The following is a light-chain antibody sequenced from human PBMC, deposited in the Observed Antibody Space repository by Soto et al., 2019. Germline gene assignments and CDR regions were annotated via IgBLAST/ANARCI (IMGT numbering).Light chain of an antibody. CDR1: QSISSY. Sequence: EIVVTQSPATLSLSPGERATLSCRASQSISSYLACYQHKPGQAPRLLIYDASNRATGITARFSGSWSGTDFTLTISSLEPEDFAVYYCQHRSTWPITFGGGTKVEIK. J-gene: IGKJ4*01. CDR2: DAS. CDR3: QHRSTWPIT. V-gene: IGKV3-11*01.